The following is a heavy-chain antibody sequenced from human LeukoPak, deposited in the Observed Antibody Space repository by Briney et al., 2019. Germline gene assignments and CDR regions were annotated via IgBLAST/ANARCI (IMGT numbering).Heavy chain of an antibody. D-gene: IGHD5-12*01. Sequence: SETLSLTCTVSNDSISSGAYYWSWIRQPAGKGLEWIGRIHTSGSTNYNPSLKSRVSISVDTSKNQFSLKLSSVTAADTAVYYCARLVPSRLGYSSAGWFQHWGQGTLVTVSS. CDR2: IHTSGST. V-gene: IGHV4-61*02. CDR3: ARLVPSRLGYSSAGWFQH. CDR1: NDSISSGAYY. J-gene: IGHJ1*01.